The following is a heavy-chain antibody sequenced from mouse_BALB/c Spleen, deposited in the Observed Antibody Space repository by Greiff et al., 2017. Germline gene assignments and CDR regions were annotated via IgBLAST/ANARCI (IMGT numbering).Heavy chain of an antibody. Sequence: QVQLKESGPGLVAPSQTLSITCTVSGFSLTSYGVHWVRQPPGKGLEWLGVIWAGGSTNYNSALMSRLSISKYNSKSQVFLKMNSLQTDDTAMYYCARDGYYVTWFAYWGQGTLVTVSA. J-gene: IGHJ3*01. CDR3: ARDGYYVTWFAY. D-gene: IGHD2-3*01. V-gene: IGHV2-9*02. CDR1: GFSLTSYG. CDR2: IWAGGST.